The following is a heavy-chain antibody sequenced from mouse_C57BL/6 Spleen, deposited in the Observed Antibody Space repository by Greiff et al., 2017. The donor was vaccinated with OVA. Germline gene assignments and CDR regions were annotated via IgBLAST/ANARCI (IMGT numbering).Heavy chain of an antibody. CDR1: GFNIKDDY. Sequence: EVQLVESGAELVRPGASVKLSCTASGFNIKDDYMHWVKQRPEQGLEWIGWIDPENGDTEYASKFQGKATITAATSSNTAYLQLSSLTTEDTAVYYCTTAYYSNGGFAYWGQGTLVTVSA. CDR3: TTAYYSNGGFAY. CDR2: IDPENGDT. J-gene: IGHJ3*01. D-gene: IGHD2-5*01. V-gene: IGHV14-4*01.